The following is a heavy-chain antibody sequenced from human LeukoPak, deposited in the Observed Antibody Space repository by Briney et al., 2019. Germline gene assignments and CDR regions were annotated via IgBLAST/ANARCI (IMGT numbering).Heavy chain of an antibody. CDR2: IWYDGSNK. V-gene: IGHV3-33*01. Sequence: PGGSLRLSCVASGFTFSSYGMHWVRQAPGKGLEWVAVIWYDGSNKYYADSVKGRFTISRDNSKNTLYLQMNSLRAEDTAVYYCARAPTSYYYFDYWGQGTLVTVSS. J-gene: IGHJ4*02. CDR3: ARAPTSYYYFDY. CDR1: GFTFSSYG. D-gene: IGHD1-26*01.